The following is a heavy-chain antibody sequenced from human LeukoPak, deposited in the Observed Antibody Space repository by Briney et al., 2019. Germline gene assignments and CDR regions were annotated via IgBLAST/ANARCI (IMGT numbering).Heavy chain of an antibody. CDR1: GGSFSGYY. CDR2: INGSGST. D-gene: IGHD3-10*01. Sequence: SSETLSLTCAVYGGSFSGYYWSWIRQPPGKGLEWIGEINGSGSTNYNPSLKSRVTISVDTSKNQFSLKLSSVTAAHTAVYYCARDHRAAMVRGVISWFDPWGQGTLVTVSS. V-gene: IGHV4-34*01. J-gene: IGHJ5*02. CDR3: ARDHRAAMVRGVISWFDP.